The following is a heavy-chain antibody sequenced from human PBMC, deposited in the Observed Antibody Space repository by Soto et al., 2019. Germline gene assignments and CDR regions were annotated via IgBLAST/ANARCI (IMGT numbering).Heavy chain of an antibody. Sequence: GASVKVSCKASGYTFTSYGISWVRQAPGQGLEWMGGISPIFGTANYAQKFQGRVTITADESTSTAYMELSSLRSEDTAVYYCARGLHYYGSGSQNWFDPWGQGTLVTVSS. D-gene: IGHD3-10*01. CDR2: ISPIFGTA. CDR3: ARGLHYYGSGSQNWFDP. CDR1: GYTFTSYG. V-gene: IGHV1-69*13. J-gene: IGHJ5*02.